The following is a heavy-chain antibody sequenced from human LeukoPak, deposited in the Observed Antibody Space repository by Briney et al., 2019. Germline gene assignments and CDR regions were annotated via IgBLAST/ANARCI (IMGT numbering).Heavy chain of an antibody. D-gene: IGHD1-26*01. Sequence: KPGGSLRLSCAASGFTFSSYSMNWVRQAPGKGLEWVSSISSSSSYIYYADSVKGRFTISRDNAKNSLYLQMNSLRAEDTAVYYCARDTGGSYRSKDFDYWGQGTLVTVSS. J-gene: IGHJ4*02. CDR3: ARDTGGSYRSKDFDY. CDR2: ISSSSSYI. CDR1: GFTFSSYS. V-gene: IGHV3-21*01.